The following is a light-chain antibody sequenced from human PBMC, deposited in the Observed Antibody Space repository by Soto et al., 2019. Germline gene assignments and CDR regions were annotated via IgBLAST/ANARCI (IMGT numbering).Light chain of an antibody. CDR1: QSVIND. V-gene: IGKV3-15*01. CDR2: GAS. J-gene: IGKJ1*01. CDR3: QQYRGWPRT. Sequence: EIVLTQSPATLSVSPGERVTLSCRASQSVINDLAWYQQKPGQAPRLLVYGASTRATDAPPRFRGSGSGTDFSLTISSLQSEDIETYYCQQYRGWPRTFGQGSRVEIK.